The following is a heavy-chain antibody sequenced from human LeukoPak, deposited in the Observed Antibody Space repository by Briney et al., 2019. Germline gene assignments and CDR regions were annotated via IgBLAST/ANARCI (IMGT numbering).Heavy chain of an antibody. CDR3: ARAGGSTVSHSDY. D-gene: IGHD4-17*01. J-gene: IGHJ4*02. CDR1: GFTFSSYS. V-gene: IGHV3-21*01. Sequence: PGGSLRLSCATSGFTFSSYSMNWIRQAPGKGLEWVSSISSSTSYIYYADSVRGRFTISKDNAKNSLYLQMNSLRAEDTAVYYCARAGGSTVSHSDYWGQGTLVTVSS. CDR2: ISSSTSYI.